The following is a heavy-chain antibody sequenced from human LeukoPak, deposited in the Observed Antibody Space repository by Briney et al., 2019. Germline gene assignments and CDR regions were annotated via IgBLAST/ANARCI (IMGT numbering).Heavy chain of an antibody. Sequence: AASVKVSCKASGYTFTSYGISWVRQAPGQGREWMGWISAYNGNTNYAQKLQGRVTMTTDTSTSTAYMELRSLRSDDTAVYYCASSVQYQLLRGYYYGMDVWGQGTTVTVSS. CDR2: ISAYNGNT. CDR1: GYTFTSYG. D-gene: IGHD2-2*01. CDR3: ASSVQYQLLRGYYYGMDV. J-gene: IGHJ6*02. V-gene: IGHV1-18*01.